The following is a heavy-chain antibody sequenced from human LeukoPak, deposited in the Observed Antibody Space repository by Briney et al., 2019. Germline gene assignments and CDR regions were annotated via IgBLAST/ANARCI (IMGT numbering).Heavy chain of an antibody. CDR2: IYYTGSV. V-gene: IGHV4-31*03. J-gene: IGHJ6*02. CDR3: ARDHSYYFGSQTSTLDV. D-gene: IGHD3-10*01. CDR1: GASISTGGFY. Sequence: PSETLSLTCTISGASISTGGFYWTWIRQPPGEGLEWIGYIYYTGSVDYNASLKSRLTISLDTSKNRFSLKLNSVTAADTAVYYCARDHSYYFGSQTSTLDVWGQGTAVAVSS.